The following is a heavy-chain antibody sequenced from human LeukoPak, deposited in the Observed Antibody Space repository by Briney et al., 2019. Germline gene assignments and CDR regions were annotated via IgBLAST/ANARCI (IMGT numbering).Heavy chain of an antibody. D-gene: IGHD2-2*01. Sequence: PGGSLRLSCAASGFTFSSYGMHWVRQAPGKGLEWVAFIRYDGSNKYYADSVKGRFTISRDNSKNTLYLQMNSLRAEDTAVYYCAKDPTCSSTSCYSWWFDPWGQGTLVTVSS. V-gene: IGHV3-30*02. CDR1: GFTFSSYG. CDR2: IRYDGSNK. J-gene: IGHJ5*02. CDR3: AKDPTCSSTSCYSWWFDP.